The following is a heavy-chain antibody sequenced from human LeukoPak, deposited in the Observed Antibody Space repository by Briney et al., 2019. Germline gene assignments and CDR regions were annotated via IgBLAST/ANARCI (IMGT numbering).Heavy chain of an antibody. V-gene: IGHV1-46*01. CDR2: INPSGGST. Sequence: ASVKVSCKASGYTFTSYYMHWVRQAPGQGLEWMGVINPSGGSTSYAQKFQGRVTMTRDTSTSTVYMGLSSLRSEDTAVYYCARGELSHPYYYYYGMDVWGQGTTVTVSS. J-gene: IGHJ6*02. CDR1: GYTFTSYY. CDR3: ARGELSHPYYYYYGMDV. D-gene: IGHD3-16*02.